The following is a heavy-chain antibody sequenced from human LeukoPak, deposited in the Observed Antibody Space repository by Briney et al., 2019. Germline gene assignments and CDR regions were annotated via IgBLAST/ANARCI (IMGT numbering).Heavy chain of an antibody. V-gene: IGHV1-69*04. J-gene: IGHJ5*02. CDR3: ARDLGYGSGSYFPNWFDP. CDR2: IIPIFGIA. CDR1: GGTFSSYA. Sequence: SVKVSCTASGGTFSSYAISWVRQAPGQGLEWMGRIIPIFGIANYAQKFQGRVTITADKSTSTAYMELSSLRSEDTAVYYCARDLGYGSGSYFPNWFDPWGQGTLVTVSS. D-gene: IGHD3-10*01.